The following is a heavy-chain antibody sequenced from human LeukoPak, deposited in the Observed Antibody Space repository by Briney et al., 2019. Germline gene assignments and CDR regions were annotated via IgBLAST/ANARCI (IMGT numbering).Heavy chain of an antibody. CDR1: GGSISSGGYS. Sequence: SQTLSLTCAVSGGSISSGGYSWSWIRQPPGKGLEWIGYIYHSGSTYYHPSLKSRVTISVDRSKNQFSLKLSSVTAADTAVYYCARVQWLVRYNWFDPWGQGTLVTVSS. D-gene: IGHD6-19*01. J-gene: IGHJ5*02. CDR2: IYHSGST. V-gene: IGHV4-30-2*01. CDR3: ARVQWLVRYNWFDP.